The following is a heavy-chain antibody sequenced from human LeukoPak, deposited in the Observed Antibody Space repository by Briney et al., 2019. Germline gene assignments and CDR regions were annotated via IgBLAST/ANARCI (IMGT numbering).Heavy chain of an antibody. V-gene: IGHV3-53*01. D-gene: IGHD3-10*01. CDR3: ARDTTMVD. CDR2: MYNGGST. CDR1: GFTVSSSY. J-gene: IGHJ4*02. Sequence: PGGSLRLSCAASGFTVSSSYISWLRQAPGKGLEWVSTMYNGGSTYYGHSVKGRFTISRDSSKSALYLQMNTPRVEDSAVYFCARDTTMVDWGQGTLVTVSS.